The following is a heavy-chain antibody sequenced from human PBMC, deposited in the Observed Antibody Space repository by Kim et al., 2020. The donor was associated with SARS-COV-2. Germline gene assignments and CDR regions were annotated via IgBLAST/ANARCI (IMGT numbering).Heavy chain of an antibody. D-gene: IGHD5-12*01. J-gene: IGHJ3*02. Sequence: GGSLRLSCAASGFTFSNAWMSWVRQAPGKGLEWVGRIKSKTDGGTTDYAAPVKGRFTISRADSKNTLYRQMNSLKTEDTAVYYCTTVLKRRGYDLINWAFDIWGQATPVTLSS. CDR1: GFTFSNAW. CDR3: TTVLKRRGYDLINWAFDI. CDR2: IKSKTDGGTT. V-gene: IGHV3-15*01.